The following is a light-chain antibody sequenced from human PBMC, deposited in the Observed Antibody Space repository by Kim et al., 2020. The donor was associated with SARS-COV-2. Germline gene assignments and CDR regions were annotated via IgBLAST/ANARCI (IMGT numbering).Light chain of an antibody. V-gene: IGKV1-12*01. Sequence: DIQMTQSPSSVSASIGATVTITCRASQDISSYLAWYQERPGKAPNLLIYAASSLQSGVPSRFSGSGSGTEFTLTISSLQPEDFATYYFQHANSFPITFGQGTRLEIK. CDR3: QHANSFPIT. J-gene: IGKJ5*01. CDR1: QDISSY. CDR2: AAS.